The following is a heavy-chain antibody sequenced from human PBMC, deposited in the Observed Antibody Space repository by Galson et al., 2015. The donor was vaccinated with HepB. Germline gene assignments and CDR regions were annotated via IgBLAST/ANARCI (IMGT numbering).Heavy chain of an antibody. CDR1: GFTFSDDY. CDR3: ARARGSGPAAYFDY. D-gene: IGHD6-19*01. V-gene: IGHV3-11*05. Sequence: SLRLSCAASGFTFSDDYMSWICQAPGKGLDWISYISSSSDFTNYADCVRGRFTISRDNAKNSLYLQMNSLRVEDTAVDYCARARGSGPAAYFDYWGQGILVTVSS. J-gene: IGHJ4*02. CDR2: ISSSSDFT.